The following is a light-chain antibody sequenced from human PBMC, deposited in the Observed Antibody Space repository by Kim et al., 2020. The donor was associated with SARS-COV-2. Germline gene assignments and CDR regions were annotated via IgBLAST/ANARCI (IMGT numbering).Light chain of an antibody. CDR2: GKN. V-gene: IGLV3-19*01. CDR1: SLRSHY. Sequence: ALGQTVRITCQGDSLRSHYASWYQQTPGQAPVLVIYGKNNRPSGIPDRFSGSSSGNTASLTITGAQAEDEAEYYCNSRDGSDNSFVFATGTKVTVL. CDR3: NSRDGSDNSFV. J-gene: IGLJ1*01.